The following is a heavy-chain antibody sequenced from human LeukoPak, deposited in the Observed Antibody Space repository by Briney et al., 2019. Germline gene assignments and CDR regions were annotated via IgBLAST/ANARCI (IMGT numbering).Heavy chain of an antibody. CDR2: ISWNSGSI. V-gene: IGHV3-9*03. D-gene: IGHD2-15*01. J-gene: IGHJ4*02. CDR1: GFTFDDYA. CDR3: AKAGVKEGVAATTTTDYFDY. Sequence: GGSLRLSCAASGFTFDDYAMHWVRQAPGKGLEWVSGISWNSGSIGYADSVKGRFTISRDNAKNSLYLQMNSLRAEDMALYYCAKAGVKEGVAATTTTDYFDYWGQGTLVTVSS.